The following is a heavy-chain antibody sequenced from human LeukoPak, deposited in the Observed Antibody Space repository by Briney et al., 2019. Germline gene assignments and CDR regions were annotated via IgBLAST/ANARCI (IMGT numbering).Heavy chain of an antibody. D-gene: IGHD5-12*01. CDR2: IYTGDSDT. CDR3: ARANPATRLTFDY. V-gene: IGHV5-51*01. CDR1: GYSFISYW. J-gene: IGHJ4*02. Sequence: GESLKFSCKGSGYSFISYWICWVRQMPGKGLEWMRIIYTGDSDTRYSPSFQGQVTISADKSISPAYLQLSSLKASDTAMYYCARANPATRLTFDYWGQGTLVTVSS.